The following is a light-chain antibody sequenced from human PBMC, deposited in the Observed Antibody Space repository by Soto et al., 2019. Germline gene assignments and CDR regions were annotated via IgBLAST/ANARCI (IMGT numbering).Light chain of an antibody. CDR1: QSVLYSSNNKNY. CDR3: QQYYSTPIT. CDR2: CAS. V-gene: IGKV4-1*01. J-gene: IGKJ5*01. Sequence: DIVMTQYPDSLAVALGERATINCKSSQSVLYSSNNKNYLAWYQQTPGQPPKLLIYCASTRESGVPDRFSGSGSGADFPLTISSLQAEDVAVYYCQQYYSTPITFGQGTRLEIK.